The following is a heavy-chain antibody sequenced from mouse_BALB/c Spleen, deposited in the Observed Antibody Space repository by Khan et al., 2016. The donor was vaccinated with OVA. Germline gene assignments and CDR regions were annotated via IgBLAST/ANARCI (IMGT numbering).Heavy chain of an antibody. V-gene: IGHV1S137*01. J-gene: IGHJ2*01. CDR1: GYTFTDYA. D-gene: IGHD2-3*01. CDR3: TRPAYDGYYDY. Sequence: QVQLQQPGPELVRPGVSVKISCKGSGYTFTDYALHWVKQSHAESLEWIGLISTYSGNTNYKQKFRGKATVTVDKSSSTAYMELARLTSEDSAIYYCTRPAYDGYYDYWGQGTTLTVSS. CDR2: ISTYSGNT.